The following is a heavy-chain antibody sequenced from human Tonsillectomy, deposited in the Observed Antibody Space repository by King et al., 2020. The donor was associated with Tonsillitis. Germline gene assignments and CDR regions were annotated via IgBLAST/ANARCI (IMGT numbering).Heavy chain of an antibody. CDR2: IRYDGSTK. D-gene: IGHD3-22*01. J-gene: IGHJ6*02. CDR3: AKDIRDDSSGYHSRDYYYGMDV. Sequence: QLVQSGGGVVQPGGSLRISCAASGFIFTVYGMHWVRQAPGKGLEWLAFIRYDGSTKYYVDSVKGRFTISRDNSKNTLYMQMNSLRGEDTAVYYCAKDIRDDSSGYHSRDYYYGMDVWGQGTTVTVSS. CDR1: GFIFTVYG. V-gene: IGHV3-30*02.